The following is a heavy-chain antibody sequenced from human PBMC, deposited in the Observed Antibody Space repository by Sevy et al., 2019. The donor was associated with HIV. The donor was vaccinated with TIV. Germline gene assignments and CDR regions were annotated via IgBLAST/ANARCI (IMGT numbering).Heavy chain of an antibody. CDR3: ASDYF. J-gene: IGHJ4*02. V-gene: IGHV3-7*01. CDR1: GFVFSSHW. Sequence: GGSLRLSCEASGFVFSSHWMTWVRQAPGKGLEWVANIKQDGSEKYYVDSVKGRFTISRDNARNSLYLRMNSLIVEDTAMYYCASDYFWGQGSMVTVSS. CDR2: IKQDGSEK. D-gene: IGHD3-10*01.